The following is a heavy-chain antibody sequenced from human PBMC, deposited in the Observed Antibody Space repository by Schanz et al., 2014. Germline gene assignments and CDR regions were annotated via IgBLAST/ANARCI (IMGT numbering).Heavy chain of an antibody. D-gene: IGHD5-12*01. V-gene: IGHV3-33*01. CDR1: GFTFSSYD. CDR3: ARKVVATIGGYYDN. J-gene: IGHJ4*02. Sequence: QVQLVESGGGVVQPGRSLRLSCVASGFTFSSYDVFWVRQAPGKGLEWVAILWHDGSKKYYADSVKGRFTVSRDNSKNTLFLQMNSLRVEDSAIYYCARKVVATIGGYYDNWGQGTLVIVSS. CDR2: LWHDGSKK.